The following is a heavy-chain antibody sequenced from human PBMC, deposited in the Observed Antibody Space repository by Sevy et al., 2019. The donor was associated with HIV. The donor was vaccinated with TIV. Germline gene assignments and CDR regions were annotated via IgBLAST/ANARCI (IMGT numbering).Heavy chain of an antibody. CDR3: AKGLTMVRGVPIDY. V-gene: IGHV3-9*01. CDR2: ISWNSGSI. Sequence: GGSLRLSCAASGFTFDDYAMHWVRHAPGKGLEWVSGISWNSGSIGYADSVKGRFTISRDNAKNSLYLQMNSLRAEDTALYYCAKGLTMVRGVPIDYWGQGTLVTVSS. J-gene: IGHJ4*02. CDR1: GFTFDDYA. D-gene: IGHD3-10*01.